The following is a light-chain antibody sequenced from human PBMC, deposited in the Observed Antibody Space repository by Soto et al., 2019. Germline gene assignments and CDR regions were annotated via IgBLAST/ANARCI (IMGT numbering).Light chain of an antibody. J-gene: IGKJ1*01. CDR2: DAS. CDR3: HQRSNWPRT. Sequence: IVLTQSPATLSLSPGERATLSCRASQSVSSYLAWYQQKPGQAPRLLLYDASNSATGIPARFSGGGSGTDFTLTISSLEHEDFADYYCHQRSNWPRTFGQGTNVEIK. CDR1: QSVSSY. V-gene: IGKV3-11*01.